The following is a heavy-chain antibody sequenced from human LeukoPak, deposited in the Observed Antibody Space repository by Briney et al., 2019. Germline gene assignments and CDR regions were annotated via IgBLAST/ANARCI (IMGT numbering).Heavy chain of an antibody. CDR2: IYYSGST. Sequence: PSETLSLTSTVSGDSISSYYWSWIRQPPGKGLEWIGYIYYSGSTNYNPSLKSRVTISVDTSKNQFSLKLSSVTAADTAVYYCARDFMYFSRHYGDYAGDAFDIWGQGTMVTVSS. CDR3: ARDFMYFSRHYGDYAGDAFDI. J-gene: IGHJ3*02. D-gene: IGHD4-17*01. CDR1: GDSISSYY. V-gene: IGHV4-59*01.